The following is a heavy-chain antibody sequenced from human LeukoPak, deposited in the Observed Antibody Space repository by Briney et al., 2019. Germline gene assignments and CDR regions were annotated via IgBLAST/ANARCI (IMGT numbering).Heavy chain of an antibody. CDR3: TRVAHRYSNYVETFDY. Sequence: PGGSLRLSCAASGFTFSDYYMSWVRQAPGKGLEWVGFIRSKAYGGTTEYAASVKGRFTISRDDSKSIAYLQMNSLKTEDTAVYYCTRVAHRYSNYVETFDYWGQGTLATVSS. J-gene: IGHJ4*02. V-gene: IGHV3-49*04. CDR2: IRSKAYGGTT. CDR1: GFTFSDYY. D-gene: IGHD4-11*01.